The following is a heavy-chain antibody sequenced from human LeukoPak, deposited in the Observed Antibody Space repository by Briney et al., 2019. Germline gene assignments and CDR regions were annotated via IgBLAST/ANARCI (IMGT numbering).Heavy chain of an antibody. CDR2: INGDTNFI. J-gene: IGHJ4*02. CDR1: GFTFSTYS. Sequence: GGSLRLSCAASGFTFSTYSMNWVRQAPGKGPEWVSHINGDTNFIRYVQSVEGRFTISRDNAKNSLYLQMDSLRAEDTAVYYCVRGWPSPFDYWGQGTLVTVSS. V-gene: IGHV3-48*01. CDR3: VRGWPSPFDY.